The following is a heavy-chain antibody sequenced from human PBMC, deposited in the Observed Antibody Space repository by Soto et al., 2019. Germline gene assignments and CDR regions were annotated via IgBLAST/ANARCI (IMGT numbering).Heavy chain of an antibody. CDR3: ARSPKQIADIRPYWYFDL. J-gene: IGHJ2*01. CDR2: VYFSGSN. V-gene: IGHV4-59*07. CDR1: CGSISSSY. Sequence: SDTLSLTRTISCGSISSSYRSWIRQTAGKGLEWIGYVYFSGSNNYNPSLKSRVLISIDTYRNQFSLKLNSVTAADTAVYYCARSPKQIADIRPYWYFDLWGRGTLVT. D-gene: IGHD6-6*01.